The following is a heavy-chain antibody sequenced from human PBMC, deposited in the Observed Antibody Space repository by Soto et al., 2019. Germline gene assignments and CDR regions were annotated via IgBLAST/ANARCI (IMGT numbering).Heavy chain of an antibody. CDR2: IYPGDSDT. D-gene: IGHD6-13*01. CDR1: GYSFTSYW. J-gene: IGHJ5*02. V-gene: IGHV5-51*01. CDR3: ARHGYSSSWYLYNWFDP. Sequence: PGESLKISCKGSGYSFTSYWIGWVRQMPGKGLEWMGIIYPGDSDTRYSPSFQGQVTISADKSISTAYPQWSSLKASDTAMYYCARHGYSSSWYLYNWFDPWGQGTLVTVSS.